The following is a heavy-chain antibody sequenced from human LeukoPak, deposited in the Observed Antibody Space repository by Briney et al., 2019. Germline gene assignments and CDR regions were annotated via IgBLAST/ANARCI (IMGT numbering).Heavy chain of an antibody. CDR3: ARGYCSSTSCYAYYYYGMDV. V-gene: IGHV1-2*02. CDR2: INPNSGGT. J-gene: IGHJ6*02. D-gene: IGHD2-2*01. Sequence: ASVKVSCKASGYTFTGYYMHWVRQAPGQGLEWMGWINPNSGGTNYAQKFQGRVTMTRDTSISTAYMELSRLRSDDTAVYYCARGYCSSTSCYAYYYYGMDVWGQGTTVTVSS. CDR1: GYTFTGYY.